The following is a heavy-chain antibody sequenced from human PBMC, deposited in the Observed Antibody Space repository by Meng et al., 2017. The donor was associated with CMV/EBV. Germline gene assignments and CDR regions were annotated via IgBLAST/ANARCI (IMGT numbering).Heavy chain of an antibody. CDR2: MNPNSGNT. CDR3: ARGPRLRRLFPPPRPYYYYYGMDV. CDR1: GYTFTSYD. Sequence: ASVKVSCKASGYTFTSYDINWVRQATGQGLEWMGWMNPNSGNTGYAQKFQGRVTMTRNTSISTAYMEPSSLRSEDTAVYYCARGPRLRRLFPPPRPYYYYYGMDVWGQGTTVTVSS. J-gene: IGHJ6*02. V-gene: IGHV1-8*01. D-gene: IGHD3-22*01.